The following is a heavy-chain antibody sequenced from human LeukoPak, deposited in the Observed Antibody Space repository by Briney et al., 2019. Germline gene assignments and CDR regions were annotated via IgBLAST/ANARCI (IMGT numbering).Heavy chain of an antibody. V-gene: IGHV1-2*02. D-gene: IGHD6-19*01. CDR1: GYTFTDYY. CDR2: INPNSGGT. Sequence: ASVKVSCKASGYTFTDYYMHWVRQAPGQGLEWMGWINPNSGGTNYAQMFQGRVTMTTDTSTSTAYMELRSLRSDDTAVYYCARAVAGTIWMFDYWGQGTLVTVSS. J-gene: IGHJ4*02. CDR3: ARAVAGTIWMFDY.